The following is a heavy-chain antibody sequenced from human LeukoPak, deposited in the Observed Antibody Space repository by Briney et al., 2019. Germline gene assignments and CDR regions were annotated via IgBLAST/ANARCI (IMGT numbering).Heavy chain of an antibody. CDR3: ARGRRATTVYYFQH. D-gene: IGHD4-17*01. Sequence: SETLSLTCAVSGGSFSGYYWSWIRQPPGKGLEWIGEINHSGSTNYNPSLKSRGTISVDTSKNQFSLKLSSVTAADTAVYYCARGRRATTVYYFQHWGQGTLVTVSS. CDR1: GGSFSGYY. J-gene: IGHJ1*01. CDR2: INHSGST. V-gene: IGHV4-34*01.